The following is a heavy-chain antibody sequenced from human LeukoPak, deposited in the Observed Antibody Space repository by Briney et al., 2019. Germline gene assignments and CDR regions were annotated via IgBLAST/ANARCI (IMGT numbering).Heavy chain of an antibody. CDR3: ARDGGYSGYDADC. CDR1: GFTFSTYG. CDR2: ISDSSAM. Sequence: GGSLRLSCAASGFTFSTYGMKWVRQAPGKGLEWVSYISDSSAMYYADFVRGRFTISRENDKNSLFLQMNSLRAEDTAVYYCARDGGYSGYDADCWGQGTLVTVSS. J-gene: IGHJ4*02. D-gene: IGHD5-12*01. V-gene: IGHV3-48*01.